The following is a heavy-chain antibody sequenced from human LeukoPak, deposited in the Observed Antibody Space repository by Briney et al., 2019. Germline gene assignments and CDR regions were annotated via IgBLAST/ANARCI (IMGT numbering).Heavy chain of an antibody. Sequence: GDSLRLSCVASGFTFSTYAMSWVRQAPGKGLEWVSVISGGGGTTYYADSMKGRFSISRDISKSTLNLRMDSLRAEDTAVYYCARAEVGTASFGAWGQGILVTVSS. CDR2: ISGGGGTT. V-gene: IGHV3-23*01. D-gene: IGHD1-7*01. J-gene: IGHJ5*02. CDR3: ARAEVGTASFGA. CDR1: GFTFSTYA.